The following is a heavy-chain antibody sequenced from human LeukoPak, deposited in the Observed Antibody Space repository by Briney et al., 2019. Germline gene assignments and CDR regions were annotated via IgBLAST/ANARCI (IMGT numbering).Heavy chain of an antibody. Sequence: GGSLRLSCAASGFTFSSYAMSWVRQAPGKGLEWVSTISGSGGGTCYAGSVKGRFTISRDNSKNTLYLQMNSLRAEDTAIYYCAKVVTSNWYGAFDIWGQGTMVTVSS. CDR3: AKVVTSNWYGAFDI. J-gene: IGHJ3*02. V-gene: IGHV3-23*01. CDR1: GFTFSSYA. D-gene: IGHD6-13*01. CDR2: ISGSGGGT.